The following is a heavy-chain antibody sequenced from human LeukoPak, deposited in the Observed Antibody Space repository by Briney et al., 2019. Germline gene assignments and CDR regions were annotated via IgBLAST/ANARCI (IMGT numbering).Heavy chain of an antibody. CDR3: AKDQTTIVGATFIY. D-gene: IGHD1-26*01. CDR2: ISYDGSNK. CDR1: GFTFSNAW. Sequence: GGSLRLSCAASGFTFSNAWMSWVRQAPDKGLEWVAVISYDGSNKYYADSVKGRFTISRDNSKNTLYLQMNSLRAEDTAVYYCAKDQTTIVGATFIYWGQGTLVTVSS. J-gene: IGHJ4*02. V-gene: IGHV3-30*18.